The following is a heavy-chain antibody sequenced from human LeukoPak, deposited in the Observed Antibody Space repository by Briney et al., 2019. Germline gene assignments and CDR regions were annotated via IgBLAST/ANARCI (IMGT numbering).Heavy chain of an antibody. CDR3: ARDGNYYDSSGPADY. Sequence: GGSLRLSCAASRFTFSRYWMHWVRQAPGRGLVWVSRINSDRISTSYADSVKGRFTISRDNAKNTLYLQMNSLRAEDTAVYYCARDGNYYDSSGPADYWGQGTLVTVSS. J-gene: IGHJ4*02. CDR1: RFTFSRYW. V-gene: IGHV3-74*01. CDR2: INSDRIST. D-gene: IGHD3-22*01.